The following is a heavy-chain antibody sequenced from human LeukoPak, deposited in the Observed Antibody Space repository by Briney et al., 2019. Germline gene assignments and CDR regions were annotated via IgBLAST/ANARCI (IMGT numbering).Heavy chain of an antibody. Sequence: TASETLSLTCTVSGGSISSYYWSWIRQPAGKELEWIGRIYTSGSTNYNPSLKSRVTMSVDTSKNQFSLKLSSVTAADTAVYYCASAGDRGSGDYWGREPWSPSPQ. CDR2: IYTSGST. CDR1: GGSISSYY. CDR3: ASAGDRGSGDY. V-gene: IGHV4-4*07. J-gene: IGHJ4*02. D-gene: IGHD1-26*01.